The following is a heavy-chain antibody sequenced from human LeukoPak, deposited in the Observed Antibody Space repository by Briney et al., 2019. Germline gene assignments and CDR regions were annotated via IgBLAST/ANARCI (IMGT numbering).Heavy chain of an antibody. CDR3: ARDRGGDYLYFQH. V-gene: IGHV3-20*04. CDR2: INSNGART. D-gene: IGHD2-21*02. Sequence: GGSLRLSCAASGFTFDDYGMSWVRQAPGKGLEWVSGINSNGARTGYADSVTGRFTISRDNRKNSLYLQMNSLRAEDTALYYCARDRGGDYLYFQHWGQGTLVSVSS. CDR1: GFTFDDYG. J-gene: IGHJ1*01.